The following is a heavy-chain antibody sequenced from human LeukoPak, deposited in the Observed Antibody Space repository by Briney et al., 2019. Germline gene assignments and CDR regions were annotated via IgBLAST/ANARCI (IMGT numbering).Heavy chain of an antibody. CDR1: GGSISSYF. J-gene: IGHJ6*02. CDR3: ARIDTIGNTQYYYYGVEV. V-gene: IGHV4-4*07. Sequence: PSETLSLTCSVSGGSISSYFWSWIRQPAGKGLEWLGRVSTTGSSAYYPSLKGRLTLSVDMSENQFSLTLRSVTAADTAVYYCARIDTIGNTQYYYYGVEVWGQGTAVTVSS. CDR2: VSTTGSS. D-gene: IGHD2-2*01.